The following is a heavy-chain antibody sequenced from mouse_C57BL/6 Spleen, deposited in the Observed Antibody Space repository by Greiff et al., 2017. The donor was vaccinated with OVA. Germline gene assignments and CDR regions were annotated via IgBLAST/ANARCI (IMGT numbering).Heavy chain of an antibody. J-gene: IGHJ2*01. CDR2: ISCDGSN. CDR3: ARKDGEVDY. D-gene: IGHD2-3*01. Sequence: VQLKESGPGLVKPAQSLSLTCSATGYSFTSGYYWNGNRLRPGNKLEWMGFISCDGSNNYNQTLKNRISITRDTSKNQFFLKLNSVTTEDTATYYCARKDGEVDYWGKGTTLTVSS. V-gene: IGHV3-6*01. CDR1: GYSFTSGYY.